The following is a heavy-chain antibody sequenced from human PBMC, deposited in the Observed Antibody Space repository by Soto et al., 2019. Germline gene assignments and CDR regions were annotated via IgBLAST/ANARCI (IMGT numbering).Heavy chain of an antibody. CDR3: SRDRINGNWFDP. CDR2: IYYSGST. CDR1: AGSISSGGYY. J-gene: IGHJ5*02. Sequence: SETLSLTCTVSAGSISSGGYYWSWIRQHPGKGLEWIGYIYYSGSTYYNPSLKSRVTISVDTSKNQFSLKLSSVTAADTAVYYCSRDRINGNWFDPCGQGTPVTVSA. D-gene: IGHD2-15*01. V-gene: IGHV4-31*03.